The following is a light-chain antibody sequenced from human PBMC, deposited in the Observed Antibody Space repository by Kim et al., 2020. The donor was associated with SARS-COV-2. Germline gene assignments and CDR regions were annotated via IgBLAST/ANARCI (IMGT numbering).Light chain of an antibody. V-gene: IGKV1-5*03. Sequence: DIQMTQSPSTLSASVGDRVTITCRASQTISSWLAWYQQKPGKAPKLLIYKASILESGVPSRFSGSGSGTEFTLTITSLQPDDFATYYCQEYNSNLWTFGQGTKVDIK. CDR1: QTISSW. CDR3: QEYNSNLWT. CDR2: KAS. J-gene: IGKJ1*01.